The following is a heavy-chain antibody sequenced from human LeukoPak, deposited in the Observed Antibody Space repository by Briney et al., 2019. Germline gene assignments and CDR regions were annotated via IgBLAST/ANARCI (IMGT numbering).Heavy chain of an antibody. Sequence: GGSLRLSCAASGFTLSSYEMNWVRLAPGKGLEWISYISRTGSSIYYADSVKGRFTISRDSAKNSLYLQMNSLRAEDTAVYYCARGPYSSNWYVDYWGQGTLVTVAS. CDR3: ARGPYSSNWYVDY. CDR1: GFTLSSYE. CDR2: ISRTGSSI. D-gene: IGHD6-13*01. J-gene: IGHJ4*02. V-gene: IGHV3-48*03.